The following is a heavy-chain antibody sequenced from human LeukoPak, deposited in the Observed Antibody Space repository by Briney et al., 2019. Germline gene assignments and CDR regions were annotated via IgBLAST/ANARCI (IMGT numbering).Heavy chain of an antibody. V-gene: IGHV4-59*12. J-gene: IGHJ2*01. CDR2: IYYSGST. CDR1: GASISSYY. Sequence: SETLSLTCSVSGASISSYYWSWIRQPPGKGLEWIGYIYYSGSTNYNPSLKSRVTISVDTSKNQFSLKLSSVTAADTAVYYCARGSIAAAGPSGFDLWGRGTLVTVSS. CDR3: ARGSIAAAGPSGFDL. D-gene: IGHD6-13*01.